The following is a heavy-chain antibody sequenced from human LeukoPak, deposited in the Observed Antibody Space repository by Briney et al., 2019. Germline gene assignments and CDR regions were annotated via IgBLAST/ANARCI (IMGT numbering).Heavy chain of an antibody. Sequence: PGGSLRLSCAASGFTFSSYNMNWFRQAPGKGLQWVSSISSSSSYIYYADSVKGRFTISRDNAKNSLYLQMSSLRAEDTAVYYCARDGGYCSSTSCYKYFQHWGQGTLVTVSS. D-gene: IGHD2-2*02. CDR1: GFTFSSYN. CDR3: ARDGGYCSSTSCYKYFQH. J-gene: IGHJ1*01. CDR2: ISSSSSYI. V-gene: IGHV3-21*04.